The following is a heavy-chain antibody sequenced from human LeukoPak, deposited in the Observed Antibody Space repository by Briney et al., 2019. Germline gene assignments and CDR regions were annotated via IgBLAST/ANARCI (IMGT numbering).Heavy chain of an antibody. D-gene: IGHD6-13*01. CDR1: GDSVSSNSAA. Sequence: SQTLSLACAISGDSVSSNSAAWNWIRQSPSRGLEWLGRTYYRSKWYNDYAVSVKSRITINPDTSKNQFSLQLNSVTPEDTAVYYCARAEGRQIAAAGFDYWGQGTLVTVSS. CDR3: ARAEGRQIAAAGFDY. CDR2: TYYRSKWYN. J-gene: IGHJ4*02. V-gene: IGHV6-1*01.